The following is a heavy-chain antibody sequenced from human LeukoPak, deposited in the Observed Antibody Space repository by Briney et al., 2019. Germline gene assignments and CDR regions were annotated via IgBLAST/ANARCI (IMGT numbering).Heavy chain of an antibody. CDR1: GFTFSSFS. Sequence: GGSLRLSCAASGFTFSSFSMHWVRQAPGKGLEWVAVIWYDGSNKYYADSVKGRFTISRDNSKNTLYLQMSSLRAEDTAVYYCARWGVVAAPPHYYFDYWGQGTLVTVSS. CDR2: IWYDGSNK. J-gene: IGHJ4*02. CDR3: ARWGVVAAPPHYYFDY. D-gene: IGHD2-15*01. V-gene: IGHV3-33*08.